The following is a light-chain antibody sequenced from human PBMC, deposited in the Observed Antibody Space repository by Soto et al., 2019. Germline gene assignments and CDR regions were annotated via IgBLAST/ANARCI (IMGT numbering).Light chain of an antibody. Sequence: DIQVTQSPSFLSASVGDRVTIACRASQSISRSLNWYQLKPGTAPKLLIYAASSLQSGVPARFSGSGSGPDFTLTISSLQPEDFATYYCQQSFGYPPTFGQGTKVDIK. CDR1: QSISRS. V-gene: IGKV1-39*01. CDR3: QQSFGYPPT. J-gene: IGKJ1*01. CDR2: AAS.